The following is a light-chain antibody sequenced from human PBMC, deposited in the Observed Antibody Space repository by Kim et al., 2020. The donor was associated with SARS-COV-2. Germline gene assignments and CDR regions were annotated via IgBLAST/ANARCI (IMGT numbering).Light chain of an antibody. CDR3: NSRDSSDNHQV. J-gene: IGLJ2*01. Sequence: SSELTQDPAVSVALGQTVRITCQGDSLRSYYASWYQQKPGQAPVLVIYGKNNRPSGIPDRFSGSSSGNTASLTITGAQAEDEADYYCNSRDSSDNHQVFG. V-gene: IGLV3-19*01. CDR2: GKN. CDR1: SLRSYY.